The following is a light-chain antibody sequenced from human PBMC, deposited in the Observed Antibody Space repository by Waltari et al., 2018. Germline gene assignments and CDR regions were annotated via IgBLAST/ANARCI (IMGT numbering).Light chain of an antibody. J-gene: IGKJ2*01. CDR3: QQYFSTPYT. CDR1: QSLLYNANNQTY. CDR2: GAT. V-gene: IGKV4-1*01. Sequence: DLVMTQSPDSLAVSLGERATINCNSSQSLLYNANNQTYLLWYQQKPGQPPKSLVYGATTRESGVPDRFSGSGSGTHFTLTISSLQAEDVAVYHCQQYFSTPYTFGQGTKLEIK.